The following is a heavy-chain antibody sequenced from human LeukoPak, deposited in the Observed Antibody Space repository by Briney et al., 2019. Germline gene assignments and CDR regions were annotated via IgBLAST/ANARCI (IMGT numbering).Heavy chain of an antibody. V-gene: IGHV4-59*01. J-gene: IGHJ6*03. Sequence: SETLSLTCTVSGGSINIYYWSWIRQPPGKGLEWIGYIYYSGSTSYNPSLKSRVTISVDTSKKQFSLNLRSVTAADTAVYYCARGRPDDSSSWYRDYYYYYMDVWGKGTTVTVSS. CDR1: GGSINIYY. CDR2: IYYSGST. D-gene: IGHD6-13*01. CDR3: ARGRPDDSSSWYRDYYYYYMDV.